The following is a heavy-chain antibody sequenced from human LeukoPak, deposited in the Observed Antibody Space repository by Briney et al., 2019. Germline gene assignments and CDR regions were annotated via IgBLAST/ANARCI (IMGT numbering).Heavy chain of an antibody. J-gene: IGHJ5*02. D-gene: IGHD1-1*01. Sequence: ASVKVSCKASGDTFIRYGISWVRQAPGQGLEWMGWISTGNGNTNYGQKFQGRVTMTTDTSTGTVYMELSSLRSEDTAVYYCAREPKDWNDPKWGKDWFDPWGQGTLVTVSS. CDR2: ISTGNGNT. V-gene: IGHV1-18*01. CDR3: AREPKDWNDPKWGKDWFDP. CDR1: GDTFIRYG.